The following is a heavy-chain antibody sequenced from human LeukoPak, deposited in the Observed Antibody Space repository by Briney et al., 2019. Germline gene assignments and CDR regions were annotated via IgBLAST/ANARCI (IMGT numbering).Heavy chain of an antibody. CDR2: IYSGGST. D-gene: IGHD3-10*01. V-gene: IGHV3-53*01. CDR3: TRAPQQPRSYNDY. Sequence: GGSLRLSCAASGFTVSSNYMSWVRQAPGKGLEWVSVIYSGGSTYYADSVKGRFTVSRDNSKNTVFLQMNSLRAEDTAVYFCTRAPQQPRSYNDYWGRGTLVTGSS. CDR1: GFTVSSNY. J-gene: IGHJ4*02.